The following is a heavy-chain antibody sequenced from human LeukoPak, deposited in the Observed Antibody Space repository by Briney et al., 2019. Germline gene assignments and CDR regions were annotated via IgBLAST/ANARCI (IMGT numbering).Heavy chain of an antibody. CDR3: ARDGTPTYSSGWVYMDV. D-gene: IGHD6-25*01. CDR2: ISASGTLT. Sequence: GGSLRLSCAASGFSFSTYEMNWVRQAPGKGLEWISYISASGTLTHYADSVEGRFTISRDNAKNSLYLQMNSLRGEDTAVYYCARDGTPTYSSGWVYMDVWGKGTTVTISS. J-gene: IGHJ6*04. V-gene: IGHV3-48*03. CDR1: GFSFSTYE.